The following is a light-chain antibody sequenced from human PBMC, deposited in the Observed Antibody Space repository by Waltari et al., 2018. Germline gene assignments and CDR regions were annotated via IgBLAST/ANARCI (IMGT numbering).Light chain of an antibody. V-gene: IGKV4-1*01. Sequence: DIVMTQSPDSLAVSLGERDTINCKSRQSVLYSSNNKNYLAWYQQKPGQPTKLLIYWASTRESGVPDRFSGSGSGTDFTLTISSLQAEDVAVYYCQQYYSTPYTFGQGTKLEIK. CDR1: QSVLYSSNNKNY. J-gene: IGKJ2*01. CDR3: QQYYSTPYT. CDR2: WAS.